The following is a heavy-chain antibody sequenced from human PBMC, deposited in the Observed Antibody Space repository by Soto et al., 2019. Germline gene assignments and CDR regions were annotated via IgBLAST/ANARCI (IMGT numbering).Heavy chain of an antibody. V-gene: IGHV3-30-3*01. J-gene: IGHJ4*02. Sequence: QVQLVESGGGVVQPGRSLRLACAASGFTFSTYAMHWLRQAPGKGLEWVAVISYHGYTTYYTESVKGRFTISRDNSENTLYLQMSSLRAEDTALYYCATDPRVGRPEDYYFDYWGQGTLVTVSS. D-gene: IGHD1-26*01. CDR3: ATDPRVGRPEDYYFDY. CDR1: GFTFSTYA. CDR2: ISYHGYTT.